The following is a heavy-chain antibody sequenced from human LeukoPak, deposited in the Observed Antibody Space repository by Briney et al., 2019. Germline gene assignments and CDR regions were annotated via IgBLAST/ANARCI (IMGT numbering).Heavy chain of an antibody. J-gene: IGHJ4*02. CDR1: GFTFSVYW. D-gene: IGHD6-25*01. CDR3: ARDRSGYGTY. V-gene: IGHV3-7*04. Sequence: QTGGSLRLSCAASGFTFSVYWMSWVRQAQGKGLEWVANIKEDGSEKYYVDSVKGRFTISRDNAKNSLYLQMNSLRAEDTAVYYCARDRSGYGTYWGQGTLVTVSS. CDR2: IKEDGSEK.